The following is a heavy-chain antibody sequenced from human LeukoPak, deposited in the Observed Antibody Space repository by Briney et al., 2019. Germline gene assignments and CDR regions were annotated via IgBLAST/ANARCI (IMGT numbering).Heavy chain of an antibody. Sequence: SVKVSCKASGGTFSSYAISWVRQAPGQGHEWMGRIIPILGIANYAQKFQGRVTITADKATSTAYMELSSLRSEDTAVYYCARDLGYYGSGSYFRTGMDVWGQGTTVTVSS. D-gene: IGHD3-10*01. CDR2: IIPILGIA. CDR3: ARDLGYYGSGSYFRTGMDV. J-gene: IGHJ6*02. V-gene: IGHV1-69*04. CDR1: GGTFSSYA.